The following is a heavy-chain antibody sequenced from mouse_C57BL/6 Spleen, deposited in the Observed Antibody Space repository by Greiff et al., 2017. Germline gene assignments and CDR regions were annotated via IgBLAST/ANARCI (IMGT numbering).Heavy chain of an antibody. CDR1: GYTFTSYW. D-gene: IGHD1-1*01. J-gene: IGHJ2*01. Sequence: QVQLQQPGAELVMPGASVKLSCKASGYTFTSYWMHWVKQRPGQGLEWIGEIDPSDSYTNYNQKFKGKSTLTVDKSSSTAYMQLSSLTSGDSAVYYCARFYYGSLHFDYWGQGTTLTVSS. V-gene: IGHV1-69*01. CDR3: ARFYYGSLHFDY. CDR2: IDPSDSYT.